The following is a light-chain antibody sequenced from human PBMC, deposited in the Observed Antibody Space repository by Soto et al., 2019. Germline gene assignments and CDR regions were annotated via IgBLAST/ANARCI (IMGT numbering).Light chain of an antibody. CDR3: QQYYSYPGT. Sequence: AIRMTQSPSSFSASTGDRVTITCRASQGISSYLAWYQQKPGKAPKLLISAASTLQSGVPSRFSGSGSGTDFTLTIIWLQAEDFATCYCQQYYSYPGTLGQGTKVEIK. CDR2: AAS. CDR1: QGISSY. V-gene: IGKV1-8*01. J-gene: IGKJ1*01.